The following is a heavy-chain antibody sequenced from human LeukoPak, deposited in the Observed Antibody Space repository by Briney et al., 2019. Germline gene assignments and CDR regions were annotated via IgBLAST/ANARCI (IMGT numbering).Heavy chain of an antibody. Sequence: SQTLSLTCAISGDSVSSNSVWNWIRQSPSXGLEWLGRTYYRSKWYNDYAVSVKSRITVNLDTSKNQFSLQLNSVTPEDTAVYYCARVGSYLDAFDMWGQGTMVTVSS. D-gene: IGHD1-26*01. J-gene: IGHJ3*02. CDR2: TYYRSKWYN. CDR3: ARVGSYLDAFDM. CDR1: GDSVSSNSV. V-gene: IGHV6-1*01.